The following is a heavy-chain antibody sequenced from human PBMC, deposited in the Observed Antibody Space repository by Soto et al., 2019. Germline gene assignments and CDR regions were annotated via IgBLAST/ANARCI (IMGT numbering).Heavy chain of an antibody. V-gene: IGHV3-15*01. J-gene: IGHJ4*02. Sequence: EVQLVESGGGLVKPGGSLRLSCEASGFTFTNAWMIWVRQAPGKGLEWVGRIKSEEDGGTTDHATPVKGRFTISRDDSKNTVYLPMNSLKAEDTAVYYCAASVVGATFDFWGQGTLVILSS. D-gene: IGHD1-26*01. CDR1: GFTFTNAW. CDR3: AASVVGATFDF. CDR2: IKSEEDGGTT.